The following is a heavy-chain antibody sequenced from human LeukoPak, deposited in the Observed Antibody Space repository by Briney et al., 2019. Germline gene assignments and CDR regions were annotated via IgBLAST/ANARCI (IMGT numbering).Heavy chain of an antibody. V-gene: IGHV4-61*02. Sequence: SETLSLTCTVSGGSISSGSYYWSWIRQPAGKGLEWIGRIYTSGSTNYNPSLKSRVTISVDTSKNQFSLKLSSVTAADTAVYYCARGKRYCSSTSCYRGAFDIWGQGTMVTVSS. CDR2: IYTSGST. D-gene: IGHD2-2*01. J-gene: IGHJ3*02. CDR3: ARGKRYCSSTSCYRGAFDI. CDR1: GGSISSGSYY.